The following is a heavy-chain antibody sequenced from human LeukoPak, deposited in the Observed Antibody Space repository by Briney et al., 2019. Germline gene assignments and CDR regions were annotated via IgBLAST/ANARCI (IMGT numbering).Heavy chain of an antibody. J-gene: IGHJ5*02. V-gene: IGHV3-53*01. CDR2: MYAGGTT. D-gene: IGHD6-19*01. CDR1: GVIVSRNF. Sequence: GGSVRLSCAASGVIVSRNFMSWVRQAPGKGLQWVAIMYAGGTTDYSESVRGRFYISRDTSNNTLSLQMNSLTAEDTAVYYCARGSGSGWPLDRWGQGTLVTVSS. CDR3: ARGSGSGWPLDR.